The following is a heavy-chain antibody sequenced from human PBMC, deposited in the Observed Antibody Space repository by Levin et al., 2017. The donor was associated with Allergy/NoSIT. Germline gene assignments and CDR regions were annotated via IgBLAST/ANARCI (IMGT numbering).Heavy chain of an antibody. CDR3: ARHVYPDGSPFDS. CDR2: FSYSGDT. V-gene: IGHV4-59*08. J-gene: IGHJ4*02. D-gene: IGHD3-10*01. CDR1: GGSIRSYH. Sequence: SETLSLTCSVSGGSIRSYHWSWVRQPPGKGLEWIGHFSYSGDTNYNPSLKSRVTFSLDASENHFSLKLTSVTAAATAVYYCARHVYPDGSPFDSWGLGSLVTVSS.